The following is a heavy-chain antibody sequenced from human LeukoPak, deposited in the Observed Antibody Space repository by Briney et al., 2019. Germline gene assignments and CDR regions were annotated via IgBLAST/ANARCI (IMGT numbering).Heavy chain of an antibody. CDR1: GYSISSGYY. CDR2: INHSGST. J-gene: IGHJ4*02. V-gene: IGHV4-38-2*02. Sequence: SETLSLTCTVSGYSISSGYYWSWIRQPPGKGLEWIGEINHSGSTNYNPSLKSRVTISVDTSKNQFSLKLSSVTAADTAVYYCARLPAYYYDSSGYYPFDYWGQGTLVTVSS. CDR3: ARLPAYYYDSSGYYPFDY. D-gene: IGHD3-22*01.